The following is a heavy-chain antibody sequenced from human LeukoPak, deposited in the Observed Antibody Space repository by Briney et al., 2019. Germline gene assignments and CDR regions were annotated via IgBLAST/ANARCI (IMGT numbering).Heavy chain of an antibody. J-gene: IGHJ6*03. Sequence: SETLSLTCAVYIGSFSGYYWSWIRQPPGKGLEWIGYIYYSGSTNYNPSLKSRVTISVDTSKNQFSLKLSSVTAADTAVYYCARTDRGDYYYYMDVWGKGTTVTVSS. CDR2: IYYSGST. V-gene: IGHV4-59*08. CDR3: ARTDRGDYYYYMDV. CDR1: IGSFSGYY. D-gene: IGHD3-22*01.